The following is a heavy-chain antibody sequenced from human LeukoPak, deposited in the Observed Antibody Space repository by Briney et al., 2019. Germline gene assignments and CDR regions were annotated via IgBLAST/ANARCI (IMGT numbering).Heavy chain of an antibody. D-gene: IGHD1-7*01. Sequence: GGSLRLSCAASGFTFSSYWMSWVRQAPGKGLEWVANIKQDGSEKYYVDSVKGRFTISRDNAKNSLYLQMNSLRAEDTAVYYCARRSFRGARAPYNWNYSSFYYYYMDVWGKGTTVTISS. CDR3: ARRSFRGARAPYNWNYSSFYYYYMDV. J-gene: IGHJ6*03. CDR1: GFTFSSYW. V-gene: IGHV3-7*01. CDR2: IKQDGSEK.